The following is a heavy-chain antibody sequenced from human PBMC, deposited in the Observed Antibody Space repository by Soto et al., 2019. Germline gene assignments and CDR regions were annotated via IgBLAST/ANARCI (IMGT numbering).Heavy chain of an antibody. CDR3: ARDRTYYDFWSGHMDV. J-gene: IGHJ6*02. CDR2: INPSGGST. V-gene: IGHV1-46*01. Sequence: GASVKVSCKASGYTFTSYYMHWVRQAPGQGLEWMGIINPSGGSTSYAQKFQGRVTMTRDTSTSTVYMELSSLRSEDTAVYYCARDRTYYDFWSGHMDVWGQGTTVTAP. D-gene: IGHD3-3*01. CDR1: GYTFTSYY.